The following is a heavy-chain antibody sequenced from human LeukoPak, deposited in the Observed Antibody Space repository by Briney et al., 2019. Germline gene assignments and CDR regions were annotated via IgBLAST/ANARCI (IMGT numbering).Heavy chain of an antibody. CDR2: TYYKSEWYN. Sequence: SQTLSLTCAISGDSVSSNSAAWNWIRQSPSRGLEWLGRTYYKSEWYNDYALSVKSRITINPDTSKNQFSLQLNSVTPEDTAVYYCARAGSTGTWYFDPWGRGTLVTVSS. CDR3: ARAGSTGTWYFDP. CDR1: GDSVSSNSAA. J-gene: IGHJ2*01. V-gene: IGHV6-1*01. D-gene: IGHD3-10*01.